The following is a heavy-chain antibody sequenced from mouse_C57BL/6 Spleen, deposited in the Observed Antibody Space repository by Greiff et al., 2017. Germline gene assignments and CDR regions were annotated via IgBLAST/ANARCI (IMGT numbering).Heavy chain of an antibody. J-gene: IGHJ2*01. Sequence: EVKLMESGGGLVQPGGSLKLSCAASGFTFSDYYMYWVRQTPEKRLEWVAYISNGGGSTYYPDTVKGRFTISRDNAKNTLYLQMSRLKSEDTAMYYCARGAQVYYFDYWGQGTTLTVSS. CDR1: GFTFSDYY. CDR2: ISNGGGST. V-gene: IGHV5-12*01. D-gene: IGHD3-2*02. CDR3: ARGAQVYYFDY.